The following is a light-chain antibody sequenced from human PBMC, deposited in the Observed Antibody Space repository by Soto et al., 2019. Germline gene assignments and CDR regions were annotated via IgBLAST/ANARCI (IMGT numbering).Light chain of an antibody. CDR3: HHYGRSAIFT. J-gene: IGKJ3*01. V-gene: IGKV3-11*01. CDR1: QSVSSS. Sequence: EIVLTQSPATLSLSPGERATLSCRASQSVSSSLAWYQQKPGQAPRLLIYGASNGAAGIPARFSGTGSGTDFTLTISSLEPDDFAVYYCHHYGRSAIFTFGPGTTVDIK. CDR2: GAS.